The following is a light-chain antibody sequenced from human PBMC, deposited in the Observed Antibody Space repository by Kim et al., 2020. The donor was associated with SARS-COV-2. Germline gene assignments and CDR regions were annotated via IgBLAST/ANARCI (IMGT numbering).Light chain of an antibody. CDR2: GAS. CDR1: QSVSSSY. J-gene: IGKJ2*01. Sequence: EIVLTQSPGTLSLSPGERATLSCRASQSVSSSYLDWCQQKPGQAPRLLIHGASSRATGIPDRFSGSGSGTDFSLTISRLEPEDFAVYYCQQYGSTQQTFGQGTKLEI. V-gene: IGKV3-20*01. CDR3: QQYGSTQQT.